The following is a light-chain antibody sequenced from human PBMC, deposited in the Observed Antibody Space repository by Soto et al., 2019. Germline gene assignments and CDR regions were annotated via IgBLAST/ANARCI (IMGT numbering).Light chain of an antibody. Sequence: EIVLTQSPGTLSLSPGERATLSCRASQSISSSYLAWYQQKPGEAPRLLIYGASNRATGIPDRFSGSGSGKDFTHTINRLERQDIAVYDCEHYGRSAASGGGTKVEIK. J-gene: IGKJ4*01. CDR1: QSISSSY. CDR3: EHYGRSAA. CDR2: GAS. V-gene: IGKV3-20*01.